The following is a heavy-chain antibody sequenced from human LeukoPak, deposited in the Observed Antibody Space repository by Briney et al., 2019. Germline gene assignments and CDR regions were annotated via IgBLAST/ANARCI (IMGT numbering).Heavy chain of an antibody. D-gene: IGHD2-2*01. CDR2: IKQDGSEK. Sequence: PGGSLRLSCAASGFTFSSYWMSWVRQAPGTGLEWVANIKQDGSEKYYVDSVKGRFTISRDNAKNSLYLQMNSLRAEDTAVYYCARGSTTWRYYYYYGMDVWGQGTTVTVSS. CDR1: GFTFSSYW. J-gene: IGHJ6*02. CDR3: ARGSTTWRYYYYYGMDV. V-gene: IGHV3-7*04.